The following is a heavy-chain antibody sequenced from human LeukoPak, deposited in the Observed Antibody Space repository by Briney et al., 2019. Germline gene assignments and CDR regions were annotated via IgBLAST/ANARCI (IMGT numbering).Heavy chain of an antibody. D-gene: IGHD3-10*01. CDR2: ISGSGGST. CDR3: AKRSRFGELFATAYYYGMDV. CDR1: GFTFSSYA. J-gene: IGHJ6*02. Sequence: GGSLRLSCAASGFTFSSYAMSWVRQAPGKGLEWVSAISGSGGSTYYADSVKGRFTISRDNSKNTLYLQMNSLRAEDTAVYYCAKRSRFGELFATAYYYGMDVWGQGNTVTVSS. V-gene: IGHV3-23*01.